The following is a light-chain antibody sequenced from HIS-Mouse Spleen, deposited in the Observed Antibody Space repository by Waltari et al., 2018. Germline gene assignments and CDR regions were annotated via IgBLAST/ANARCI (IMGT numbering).Light chain of an antibody. Sequence: QSALTQPRPVSGSPGQSVTISCPGTSSDVGGFNYVSWYQQQPGKAPKLIIYDVSKPPAGVPDRYSGSKSGNPASLTISGLQAEDEADYYCCSYAGSYTGVFGTGTKVTVL. CDR2: DVS. CDR1: SSDVGGFNY. CDR3: CSYAGSYTGV. J-gene: IGLJ1*01. V-gene: IGLV2-11*01.